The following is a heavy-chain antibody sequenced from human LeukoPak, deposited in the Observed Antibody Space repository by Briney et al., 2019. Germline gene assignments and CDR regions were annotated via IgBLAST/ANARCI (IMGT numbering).Heavy chain of an antibody. CDR2: INTNTGNP. CDR1: GYTFTSYA. J-gene: IGHJ4*02. V-gene: IGHV7-4-1*02. CDR3: ARDRRGGYSYGPPYYFDY. D-gene: IGHD5-18*01. Sequence: ASVKVSCKASGYTFTSYAMNWVRQAPGQGLEWMGWINTNTGNPTYAQGFTGQLVFSLDTSVSTAYLQISSLKAEDTAVYYCARDRRGGYSYGPPYYFDYWGQGTLVTVSS.